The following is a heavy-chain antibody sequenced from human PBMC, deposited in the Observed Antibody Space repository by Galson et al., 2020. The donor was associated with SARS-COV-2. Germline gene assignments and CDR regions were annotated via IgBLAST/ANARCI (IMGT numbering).Heavy chain of an antibody. Sequence: GESLKISCAASGFTFSSYAMHWVRQAPGKGLEWVAVISYDGSNKYYADSVKGRFTISRDNSKNTLYLQMNSLRAEDTAVYYCARPNSGSYSGSLDYWGQGTLVTVSS. CDR1: GFTFSSYA. J-gene: IGHJ4*02. CDR2: ISYDGSNK. D-gene: IGHD1-26*01. CDR3: ARPNSGSYSGSLDY. V-gene: IGHV3-30-3*01.